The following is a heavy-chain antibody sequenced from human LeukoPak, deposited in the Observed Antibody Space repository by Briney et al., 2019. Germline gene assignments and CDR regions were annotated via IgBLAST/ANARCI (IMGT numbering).Heavy chain of an antibody. Sequence: SGPTLVNPAQTLTLTCTFSGFSPRTRGMCMTWIRQPPGKALEWLSRIDWDDDKYYSTSLKTRLTISKDTSKNQVVLTMTNMDPVDTATYYCARIGTAQGVSVWAFDIWGQGTMVTVSS. CDR3: ARIGTAQGVSVWAFDI. CDR2: IDWDDDK. V-gene: IGHV2-70*11. D-gene: IGHD3-16*01. J-gene: IGHJ3*02. CDR1: GFSPRTRGMC.